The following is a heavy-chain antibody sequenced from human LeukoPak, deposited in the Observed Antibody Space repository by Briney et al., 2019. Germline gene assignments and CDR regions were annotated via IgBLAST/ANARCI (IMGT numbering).Heavy chain of an antibody. Sequence: GGSLRLSCEASGFTFSNSWMTWVRQTPGKGLEWVANIKTDGSEKYYVDSVRGRFTISRDNAKNSLYLQMNSLRAEDTAVYYCARVGTYSEGLHAFDIWGQGTMVTVSS. CDR1: GFTFSNSW. CDR3: ARVGTYSEGLHAFDI. CDR2: IKTDGSEK. V-gene: IGHV3-7*01. J-gene: IGHJ3*02. D-gene: IGHD1-26*01.